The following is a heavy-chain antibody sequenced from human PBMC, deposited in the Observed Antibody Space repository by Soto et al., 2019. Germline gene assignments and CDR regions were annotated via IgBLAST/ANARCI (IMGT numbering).Heavy chain of an antibody. CDR2: ISAYNGNT. V-gene: IGHV1-18*01. Sequence: QVQLVQSGAEVKKPGASVKVSCKASGYTFTSYGISWVRQAPGQGLEWMGWISAYNGNTNYAQKLQGRVTMTTDTSTSTAYMELRSLRSDDTAVYYCARVEVLRYFDWLLSVDYWGQGTLVTVSS. CDR1: GYTFTSYG. D-gene: IGHD3-9*01. CDR3: ARVEVLRYFDWLLSVDY. J-gene: IGHJ4*02.